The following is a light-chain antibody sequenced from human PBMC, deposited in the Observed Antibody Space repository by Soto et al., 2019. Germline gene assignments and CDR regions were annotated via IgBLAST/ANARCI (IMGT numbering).Light chain of an antibody. CDR3: SSYAGSNNFVV. Sequence: QSALTQPPSASGSPGQSVTISCTGTSSDVGGYNYVSWYQQHPGKAPKLMIYEVNKRPSGAPDRFSGSKSGNTAFLTVSGLQAEDEADYYCSSYAGSNNFVVFGGGTKLTVL. V-gene: IGLV2-8*01. J-gene: IGLJ2*01. CDR2: EVN. CDR1: SSDVGGYNY.